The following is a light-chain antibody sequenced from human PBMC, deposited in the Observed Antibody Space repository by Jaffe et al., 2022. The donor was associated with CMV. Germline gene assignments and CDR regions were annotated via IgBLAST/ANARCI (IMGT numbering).Light chain of an antibody. CDR3: QQFKIWPMT. CDR2: GAS. Sequence: EIVMTQSPATLSVSPGERVTLSCRASESISGYLAWYQQKPGQAPRLLIYGASTRATGIPARFSGSGSGTEFTLTISSLQSEDFVVYYCQQFKIWPMTFGQGTKVEI. CDR1: ESISGY. J-gene: IGKJ1*01. V-gene: IGKV3-15*01.